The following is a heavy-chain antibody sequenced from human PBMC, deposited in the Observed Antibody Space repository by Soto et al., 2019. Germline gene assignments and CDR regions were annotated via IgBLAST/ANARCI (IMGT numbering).Heavy chain of an antibody. CDR3: ASEKNSFWEKYDNIFDV. CDR1: GGSFNSNNW. J-gene: IGHJ3*01. D-gene: IGHD3-22*01. V-gene: IGHV4-4*02. Sequence: PSETLSLTCTVSGGSFNSNNWWSWVRQPPGKGLEWIGEIYHSGSDNYSPSLKSRVTFSADKANNQFSLKLRSVTAADTAVHYWASEKNSFWEKYDNIFDVGAKGTRFTVS. CDR2: IYHSGSD.